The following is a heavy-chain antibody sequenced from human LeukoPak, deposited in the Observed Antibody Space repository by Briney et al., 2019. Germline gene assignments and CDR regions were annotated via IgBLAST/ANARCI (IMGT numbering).Heavy chain of an antibody. CDR1: GGSLSSGGYY. Sequence: LSLTCTVSGGSLSSGGYYWSWIRQHPGKGLEWIGYIYYSGSTYYHPSLKSRVTISVDTSKNQFSLKLSAVTAADTAVDYCASLGYSSGWYTWFDPWGQGTLVTVSS. CDR2: IYYSGST. CDR3: ASLGYSSGWYTWFDP. D-gene: IGHD6-19*01. J-gene: IGHJ5*02. V-gene: IGHV4-31*03.